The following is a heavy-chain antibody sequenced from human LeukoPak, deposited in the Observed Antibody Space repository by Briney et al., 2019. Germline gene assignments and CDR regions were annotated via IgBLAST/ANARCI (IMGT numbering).Heavy chain of an antibody. CDR3: ASSKSVAGAFDAFDI. J-gene: IGHJ3*02. CDR2: IYHSGST. Sequence: SETLSLTCTVSGYSISSGYYWGWIRQPPGKGPEWIGCIYHSGSTYYNPSLKSRVTISVDTSKNQFSLKLSSVTAADTAVYYCASSKSVAGAFDAFDIWGQGTMVTVSS. CDR1: GYSISSGYY. D-gene: IGHD6-19*01. V-gene: IGHV4-38-2*02.